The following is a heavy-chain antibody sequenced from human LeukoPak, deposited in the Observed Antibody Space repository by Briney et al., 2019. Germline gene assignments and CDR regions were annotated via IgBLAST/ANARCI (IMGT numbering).Heavy chain of an antibody. CDR1: GYTFTSYA. J-gene: IGHJ4*02. CDR3: ASRDYDFWSGYSFDY. Sequence: ASVKVSCKASGYTFTSYAMNWVRQAPGQGLEWMGWINTNTGNPTYAQGFTGRFVFSLDTSVSTAYLRISSLKAEDTAVYYCASRDYDFWSGYSFDYWGQGTLVTVSS. D-gene: IGHD3-3*01. V-gene: IGHV7-4-1*02. CDR2: INTNTGNP.